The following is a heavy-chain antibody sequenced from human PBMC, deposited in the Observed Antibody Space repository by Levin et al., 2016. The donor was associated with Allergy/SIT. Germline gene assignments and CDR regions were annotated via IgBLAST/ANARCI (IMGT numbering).Heavy chain of an antibody. V-gene: IGHV3-9*01. CDR1: GFSFDDFA. Sequence: SLKISCAASGFSFDDFAMHWVRQAPGKGLEWVSGISWHGLNIGYADSVKGRFTISRDNANNSLYLQMNSLRPEDTALYYCARDIPYSSLYPYYGMDVWGQGTTVTVSS. D-gene: IGHD3-16*01. J-gene: IGHJ6*02. CDR2: ISWHGLNI. CDR3: ARDIPYSSLYPYYGMDV.